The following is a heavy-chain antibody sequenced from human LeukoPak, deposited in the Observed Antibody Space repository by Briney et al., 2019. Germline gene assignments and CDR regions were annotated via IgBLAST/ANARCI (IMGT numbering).Heavy chain of an antibody. Sequence: GGTLRLSCAASGFTFSSYGMSWVRQAPGKGLEWVSAISGSGGSTYYADSVKGRFTISRDNSKDTLYLQMNSLRAEDTAVYYCAKDAYYYDSSGYYDLDYWGQGTLVTVSS. D-gene: IGHD3-22*01. V-gene: IGHV3-23*01. CDR1: GFTFSSYG. J-gene: IGHJ4*02. CDR2: ISGSGGST. CDR3: AKDAYYYDSSGYYDLDY.